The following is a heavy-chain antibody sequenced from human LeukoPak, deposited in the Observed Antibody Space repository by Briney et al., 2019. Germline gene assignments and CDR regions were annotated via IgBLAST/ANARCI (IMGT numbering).Heavy chain of an antibody. D-gene: IGHD3-3*01. J-gene: IGHJ5*02. CDR3: AKEATITIFGVAFRWFDP. V-gene: IGHV3-30*02. CDR1: GFTFSTYG. CDR2: IRYDGSSK. Sequence: GGSLRLSCAASGFTFSTYGMHWVRQAPGKGLEWVAFIRYDGSSKYYADTVKGRFTISRDNSKNTLYLQMNSLRPEDAAVYYCAKEATITIFGVAFRWFDPWGQGTLVTVSS.